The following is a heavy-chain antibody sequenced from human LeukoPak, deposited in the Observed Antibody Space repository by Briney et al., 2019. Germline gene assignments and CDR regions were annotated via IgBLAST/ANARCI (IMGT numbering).Heavy chain of an antibody. CDR2: IYYSGST. CDR3: ARLYYYDSSDYYGYYYYYYGMDV. J-gene: IGHJ6*02. D-gene: IGHD3-22*01. V-gene: IGHV4-61*01. CDR1: GGSVSSGSYY. Sequence: PSETLSLTCTVSGGSVSSGSYYWSWIRQPPGKGLEWIGYIYYSGSTNYNPSLKSRVTISVDTSKNQFSLKLSSVTAADTAVYYCARLYYYDSSDYYGYYYYYYGMDVWGQGTTVTVSS.